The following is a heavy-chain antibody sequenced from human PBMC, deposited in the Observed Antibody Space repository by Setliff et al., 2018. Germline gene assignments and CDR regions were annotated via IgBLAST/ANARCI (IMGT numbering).Heavy chain of an antibody. Sequence: PSETLSLTCAVSGSSISSSNWWSWVRQPPGKGLEWIGEIYHSGSTNYNPSLKSRVTISVDKSKNQFSLKLSSVTAADTAVYYCAREGLTIFGVVIRRNYFDYWGQGTLVTVSS. J-gene: IGHJ4*02. D-gene: IGHD3-3*01. V-gene: IGHV4-4*02. CDR3: AREGLTIFGVVIRRNYFDY. CDR1: GSSISSSNW. CDR2: IYHSGST.